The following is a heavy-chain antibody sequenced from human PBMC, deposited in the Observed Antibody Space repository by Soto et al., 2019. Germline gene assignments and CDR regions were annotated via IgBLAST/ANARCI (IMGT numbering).Heavy chain of an antibody. Sequence: SQTLSLTCAISGDSVSSNSAAWNWIRQSPSRGLEWLGRTYYRSKWYNDYAVSVKSRITINPDTSKNQFSLQLNSVTPEDTAVYYCARDRFTGGSYYTAYCYYYGMDVWGQGTTVTVSS. D-gene: IGHD1-26*01. CDR2: TYYRSKWYN. CDR1: GDSVSSNSAA. J-gene: IGHJ6*02. V-gene: IGHV6-1*01. CDR3: ARDRFTGGSYYTAYCYYYGMDV.